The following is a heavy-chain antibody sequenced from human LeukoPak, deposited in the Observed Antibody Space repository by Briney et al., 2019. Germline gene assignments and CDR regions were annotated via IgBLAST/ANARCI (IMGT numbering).Heavy chain of an antibody. Sequence: SVKVSCKASGCTFRNYPVNWVRQAPGQGLEWMGWILPIFRMTNYAEKFQGRVTITADESTTTAYLELNSLRSEDTAVYYCAICSSTWSGDRPDSWGQGSLVTVSS. J-gene: IGHJ4*02. CDR2: ILPIFRMT. V-gene: IGHV1-69*01. CDR3: AICSSTWSGDRPDS. CDR1: GCTFRNYP. D-gene: IGHD2-2*01.